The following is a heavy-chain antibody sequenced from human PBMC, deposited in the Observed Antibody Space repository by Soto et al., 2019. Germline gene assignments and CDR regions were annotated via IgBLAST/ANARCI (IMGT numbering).Heavy chain of an antibody. J-gene: IGHJ5*02. Sequence: PSETLSLTCAVSGGYISSNNWWNWVRQPPGKGLEWIGEFYRSGSTNYNPSLNSRVTISVDKSKNQFSLKLSSVTAADTAVYYCARERPDGARLDPWGQGTLVTVS. V-gene: IGHV4-4*02. CDR2: FYRSGST. CDR1: GGYISSNNW. CDR3: ARERPDGARLDP. D-gene: IGHD6-6*01.